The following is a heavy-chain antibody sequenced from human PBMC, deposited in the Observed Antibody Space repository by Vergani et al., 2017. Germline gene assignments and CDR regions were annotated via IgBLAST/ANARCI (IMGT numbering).Heavy chain of an antibody. Sequence: QLVESGGGLVQPGRSLRLSCAASGFTFDDYAMHWVRQAPGKGLEWVSAINWNSETITYADSVQGRFTISRDNAKNSLSLEMKSLRPEDAALYYCVKSTTWDQDDSTDYLDYWGQGTLVTVSS. CDR2: INWNSETI. CDR1: GFTFDDYA. J-gene: IGHJ4*02. D-gene: IGHD3-22*01. CDR3: VKSTTWDQDDSTDYLDY. V-gene: IGHV3-9*01.